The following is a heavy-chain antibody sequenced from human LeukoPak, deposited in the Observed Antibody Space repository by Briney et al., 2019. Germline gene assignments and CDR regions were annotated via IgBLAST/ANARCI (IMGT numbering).Heavy chain of an antibody. CDR1: GYSFSNYW. Sequence: GESLKISCKGSGYSFSNYWTGWVRQMPGKGLEWMGIIYPVDSDTRYSPSFQGQVTISADKSISTAYLQWSSLKASDTAMYYCARRSTTWAFDIWGQGTMVTVSS. CDR2: IYPVDSDT. CDR3: ARRSTTWAFDI. V-gene: IGHV5-51*01. J-gene: IGHJ3*02. D-gene: IGHD2/OR15-2a*01.